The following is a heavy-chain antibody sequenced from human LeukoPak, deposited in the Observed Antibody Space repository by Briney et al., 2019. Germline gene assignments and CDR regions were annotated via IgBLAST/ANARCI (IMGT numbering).Heavy chain of an antibody. D-gene: IGHD5-18*01. CDR2: IKQDGSEK. Sequence: GGSLRLSCAASGFNFSTYWMTWVRQVPGKGLEWVANIKQDGSEKYYVDSVKGRFTISRDNAKNSLNLQMNSLRAEDTAVYYCARDRREIKLWPREYYYYYMDVWGKGTTVTISS. V-gene: IGHV3-7*01. J-gene: IGHJ6*03. CDR3: ARDRREIKLWPREYYYYYMDV. CDR1: GFNFSTYW.